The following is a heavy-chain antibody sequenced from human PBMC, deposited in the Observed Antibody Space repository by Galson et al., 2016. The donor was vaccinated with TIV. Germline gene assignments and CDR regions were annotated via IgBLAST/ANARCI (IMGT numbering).Heavy chain of an antibody. CDR3: ARRFYFDY. J-gene: IGHJ4*02. CDR1: GYSFNSHG. V-gene: IGHV1-18*01. CDR2: ISAYTGGT. Sequence: CKASGYSFNSHGISWVRQAPGQGLEWMGWISAYTGGTHYAQKFQGRVTLTTDTSTSTAHMELRSLRSEDTAIYYCARRFYFDYWGQGTLVTVSS.